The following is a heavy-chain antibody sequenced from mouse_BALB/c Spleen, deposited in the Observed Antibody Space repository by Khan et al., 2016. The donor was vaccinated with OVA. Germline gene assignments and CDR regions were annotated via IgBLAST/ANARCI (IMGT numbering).Heavy chain of an antibody. CDR2: ISYDGSN. V-gene: IGHV3-6*02. CDR3: ARGGVVVPYWYFDV. CDR1: GYSITSACC. D-gene: IGHD1-1*01. J-gene: IGHJ1*01. Sequence: EVQLQESGPGLVKPSQSLSLTCSVTGYSITSACCWNWIRQFPGNKLEWMGYISYDGSNNYNPSLKNRISIPRDTSKNQFFLKFNSVTTEDTATYYCARGGVVVPYWYFDVWGAGTTVTVSS.